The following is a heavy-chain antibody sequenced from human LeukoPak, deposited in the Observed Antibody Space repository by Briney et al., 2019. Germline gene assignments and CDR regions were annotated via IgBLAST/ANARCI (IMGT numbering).Heavy chain of an antibody. V-gene: IGHV3-48*04. CDR3: ARAKFPWYYYYMDV. CDR1: GFTFSNYW. D-gene: IGHD2-21*01. Sequence: GGSLRLSCAASGFTFSNYWMGWVRQAPGKGLEWVSYISSSSSTIYYADSVKGRFTISRDNAKNSLYLQMNSLRAEDTAVYYCARAKFPWYYYYMDVWGKGTTVTVSS. CDR2: ISSSSSTI. J-gene: IGHJ6*03.